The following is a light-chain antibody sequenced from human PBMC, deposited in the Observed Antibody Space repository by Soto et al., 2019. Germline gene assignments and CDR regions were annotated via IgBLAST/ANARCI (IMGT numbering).Light chain of an antibody. CDR3: ASWDDRLNALV. V-gene: IGLV1-44*01. CDR1: NSNIGSNT. J-gene: IGLJ2*01. CDR2: DNN. Sequence: QPVLTQPPSASGTPGQRVTITCSGSNSNIGSNTVNWYQQLPGTAPTLLVYDNNKRPSGVPGRFSSSKSGTSASLAISGLQSEEEADYYCASWDDRLNALVFGGGTKLTVL.